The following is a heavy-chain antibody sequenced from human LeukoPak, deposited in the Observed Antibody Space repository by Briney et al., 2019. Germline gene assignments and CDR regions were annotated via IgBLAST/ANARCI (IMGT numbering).Heavy chain of an antibody. J-gene: IGHJ4*02. V-gene: IGHV3-21*06. D-gene: IGHD4-17*01. CDR1: GFTFSVYT. CDR3: ARDRNDYGDYVFDY. CDR2: ISSSGYI. Sequence: GGSLRLPCAASGFTFSVYTMTWVRQAPGKGLEWVSSISSSGYIYYADSVKGRFTISRDNAKNSLYLLMNSLRAEDTAVYYCARDRNDYGDYVFDYWGQGALVTVSS.